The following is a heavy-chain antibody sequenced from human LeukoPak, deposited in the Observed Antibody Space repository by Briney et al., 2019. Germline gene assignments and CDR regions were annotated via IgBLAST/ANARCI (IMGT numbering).Heavy chain of an antibody. J-gene: IGHJ4*02. Sequence: GGSLRLSCAASGFTFSSYSMNWVRQAPGKGLEWVPSISSSSSYIYYADSVRGRFTISRDNAKNSLYLQMNSLRAEDTAVYYCARGTEYQSRSPDYWGQGTLVTVSS. CDR2: ISSSSSYI. CDR1: GFTFSSYS. CDR3: ARGTEYQSRSPDY. V-gene: IGHV3-21*01. D-gene: IGHD2-2*01.